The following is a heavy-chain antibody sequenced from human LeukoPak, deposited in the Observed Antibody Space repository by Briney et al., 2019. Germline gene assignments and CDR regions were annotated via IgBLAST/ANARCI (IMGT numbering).Heavy chain of an antibody. CDR3: AREIQILSVGAFGY. CDR1: GYTFSGYY. Sequence: GASVKVSCKASGYTFSGYYLHWVRRAPGQGLEWMGWINPNSGGTNYAQKFQGRVTMTRDTSINTAYMELSSLRSDDTAVYYCAREIQILSVGAFGYWGQGTLVTVSS. D-gene: IGHD1-26*01. CDR2: INPNSGGT. J-gene: IGHJ4*02. V-gene: IGHV1-2*02.